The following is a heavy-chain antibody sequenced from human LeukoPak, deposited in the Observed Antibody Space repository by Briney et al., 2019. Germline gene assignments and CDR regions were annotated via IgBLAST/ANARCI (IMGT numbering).Heavy chain of an antibody. Sequence: SSETLSLTCTVSGGSISSYYCCWIRQSPGKGLEWIAYVHYSARALYNPSLKSRVSISVDTSKSQFSLNLNSVTTAVTAVYYCAREATAVVDSWGQGTLVTVSS. CDR2: VHYSARA. D-gene: IGHD2-15*01. CDR1: GGSISSYY. CDR3: AREATAVVDS. V-gene: IGHV4-59*01. J-gene: IGHJ4*02.